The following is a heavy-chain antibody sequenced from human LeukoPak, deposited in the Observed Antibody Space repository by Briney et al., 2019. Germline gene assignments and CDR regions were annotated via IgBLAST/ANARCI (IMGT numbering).Heavy chain of an antibody. J-gene: IGHJ3*02. V-gene: IGHV4-39*01. CDR3: ARPFGIAVAGTNLEVDDAFGI. CDR1: GGSISSSSYY. CDR2: IYYSGST. Sequence: SETLSLTCTVSGGSISSSSYYWGWIRQPPGTGLEWIGSIYYSGSTYYNPSLKSRVTISVDTSKNQFSLKLSSVTAADTAVYYCARPFGIAVAGTNLEVDDAFGIWGQGTMVTVSS. D-gene: IGHD6-19*01.